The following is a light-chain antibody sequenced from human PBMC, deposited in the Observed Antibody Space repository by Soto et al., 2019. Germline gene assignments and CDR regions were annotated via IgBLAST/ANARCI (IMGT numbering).Light chain of an antibody. Sequence: EIVWTQSPGTLSLSPGERATLSCRASQSVSSSYLAWYQQKPGQAPRLLIYGASSRATGIPDRFSGSGSGTEFTLTISRLQPEDFALYYCQQYGSSPLTFGGGTKVDIK. J-gene: IGKJ4*01. CDR2: GAS. CDR3: QQYGSSPLT. CDR1: QSVSSSY. V-gene: IGKV3-20*01.